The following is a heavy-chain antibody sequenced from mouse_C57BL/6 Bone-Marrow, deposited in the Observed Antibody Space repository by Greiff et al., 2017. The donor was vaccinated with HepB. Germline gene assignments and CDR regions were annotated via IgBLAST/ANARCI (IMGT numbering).Heavy chain of an antibody. J-gene: IGHJ1*03. CDR3: ARHGTAQTPYSYFDV. V-gene: IGHV5-2*01. D-gene: IGHD3-1*01. Sequence: EVKLMESGGGLVQPGESLKLSCESTEYAFPSHDMSWVRQTPEKRLELVAAINSDGGSTYDPDTMERRFTISRDNTKKTLYLQMSRLRSEDTALYYCARHGTAQTPYSYFDVWGTGTTVTVSA. CDR2: INSDGGST. CDR1: EYAFPSHD.